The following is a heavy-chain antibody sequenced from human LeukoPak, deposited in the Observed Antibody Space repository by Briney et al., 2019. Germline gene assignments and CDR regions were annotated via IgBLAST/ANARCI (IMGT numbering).Heavy chain of an antibody. D-gene: IGHD3-9*01. CDR2: ISGSGGST. CDR3: ARGLQGYYDSVTGYYRGRYYFDY. CDR1: GFIFSSYA. Sequence: GGSLRLSCAASGFIFSSYAMSWVRQAPGKGLEWVSTISGSGGSTYNAESVKGRFTISRDNSKNTLYLQMNSLRAEDTAVYYCARGLQGYYDSVTGYYRGRYYFDYWGQGTLVTVSS. V-gene: IGHV3-23*01. J-gene: IGHJ4*02.